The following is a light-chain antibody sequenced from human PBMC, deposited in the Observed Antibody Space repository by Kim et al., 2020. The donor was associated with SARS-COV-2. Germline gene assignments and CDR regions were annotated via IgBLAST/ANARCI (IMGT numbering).Light chain of an antibody. J-gene: IGKJ4*01. CDR1: QSVTSRY. CDR2: GAS. Sequence: LSPGERATLSCRASQSVTSRYLAWYQQKPGQAPRLLIYGASSRATGIPDRFSGSGSGTDFTLTISRLEPEDFAMYFCQQYTSPLTFGGGTKVDIK. CDR3: QQYTSPLT. V-gene: IGKV3-20*01.